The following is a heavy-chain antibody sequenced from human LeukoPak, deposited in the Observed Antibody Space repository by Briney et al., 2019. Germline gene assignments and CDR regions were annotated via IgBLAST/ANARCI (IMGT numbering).Heavy chain of an antibody. CDR1: GGSISSGSYY. V-gene: IGHV4-61*02. CDR2: IYTSGST. D-gene: IGHD3-10*01. CDR3: ARLTKNDSGTYRFGKKKRGYMDV. J-gene: IGHJ6*03. Sequence: SETLSLTCTVSGGSISSGSYYWSWIRQPAGKGLEWIGRIYTSGSTNYNPSLKSRVTISVDTSKNQFSLKLSSVTAADTAVYYCARLTKNDSGTYRFGKKKRGYMDVWGKGTTVTISS.